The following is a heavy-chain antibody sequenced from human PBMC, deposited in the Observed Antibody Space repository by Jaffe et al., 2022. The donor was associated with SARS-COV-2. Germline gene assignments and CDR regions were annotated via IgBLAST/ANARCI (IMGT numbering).Heavy chain of an antibody. D-gene: IGHD4-17*01. Sequence: QLQLQESGPGLVKPSETLSLTCTVSGGSISSSSYYWGWIRQPPGKGLEWIGSIYYSGSTYYNPSLKSRVTISVDTSKNQFSLKLSSVTAADTAVYYCARLRDYGDHQYYFDYWGQGTLVTVSS. CDR1: GGSISSSSYY. V-gene: IGHV4-39*01. CDR3: ARLRDYGDHQYYFDY. J-gene: IGHJ4*02. CDR2: IYYSGST.